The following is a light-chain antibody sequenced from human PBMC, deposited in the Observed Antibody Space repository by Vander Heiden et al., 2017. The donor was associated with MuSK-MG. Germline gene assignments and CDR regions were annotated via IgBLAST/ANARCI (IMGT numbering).Light chain of an antibody. CDR1: QSISSW. CDR3: QQDNSYPWT. V-gene: IGKV1-5*03. Sequence: DIQMTQSPSTLSASVGDRLTITCRASQSISSWLAWYQVRPGKAPQLLIYTASSLQSGVPSRFSGSGSGTEFTLTITSLQPDDFATYYCQQDNSYPWTFGQGTKVXIK. CDR2: TAS. J-gene: IGKJ1*01.